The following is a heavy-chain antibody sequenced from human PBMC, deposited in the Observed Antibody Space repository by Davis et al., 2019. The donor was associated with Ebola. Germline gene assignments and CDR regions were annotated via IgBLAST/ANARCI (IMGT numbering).Heavy chain of an antibody. V-gene: IGHV3-11*06. CDR2: ISSSSSYT. Sequence: GGSLRLSCAASGFTFSDYYMSWIRQAPGKGLEWVSYISSSSSYTNYSDSVKGRFTISRDNAKNSLYLQMNSLRAEDTAVYYCARVRLYDFRGGMDVWGQGTTVTVSS. CDR1: GFTFSDYY. CDR3: ARVRLYDFRGGMDV. D-gene: IGHD3-3*01. J-gene: IGHJ6*02.